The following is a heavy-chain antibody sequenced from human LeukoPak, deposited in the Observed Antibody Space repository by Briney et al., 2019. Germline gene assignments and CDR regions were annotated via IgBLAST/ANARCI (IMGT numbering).Heavy chain of an antibody. CDR3: ATRHLAYCGGDCYGDYFDY. CDR2: ISGSGGST. Sequence: GGSLRLSCAASGFTVSSNYMSWVRQAPGKGLEWVSAISGSGGSTYYADSVKGRFTISRDNSKNTLYLQMNSLRAEDTAVYYCATRHLAYCGGDCYGDYFDYWGQGTLVTVSS. V-gene: IGHV3-23*01. J-gene: IGHJ4*02. D-gene: IGHD2-21*02. CDR1: GFTVSSNY.